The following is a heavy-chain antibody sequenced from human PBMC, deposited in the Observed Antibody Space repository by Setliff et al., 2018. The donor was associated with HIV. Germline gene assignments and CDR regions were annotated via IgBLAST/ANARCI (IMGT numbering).Heavy chain of an antibody. V-gene: IGHV3-7*01. D-gene: IGHD2-21*01. CDR1: GFTFSSYW. CDR3: ASPYFVVY. J-gene: IGHJ4*02. Sequence: GGSLRLSCEASGFTFSSYWMNWVRQAPGKGLEWVANIKQDGREKYYVDSVKGRFTISRDNAKNSLYLQMNSLRAEDTAVYYCASPYFVVYWGQGTLVTVSS. CDR2: IKQDGREK.